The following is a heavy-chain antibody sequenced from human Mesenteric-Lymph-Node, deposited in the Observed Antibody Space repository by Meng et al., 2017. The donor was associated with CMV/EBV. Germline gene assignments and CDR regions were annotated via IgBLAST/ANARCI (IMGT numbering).Heavy chain of an antibody. CDR1: CFTFNSYA. CDR3: ARDKSWATSIDY. D-gene: IGHD2-15*01. CDR2: ISGSGTST. V-gene: IGHV3-23*01. Sequence: CAGSCFTFNSYAMSWVRQAPGKGLPWVSSISGSGTSTYYADSVKGRFTISRDNSNNTLYMQMNSLRAEDTAVYYCARDKSWATSIDYWGQGTLVTVSS. J-gene: IGHJ4*02.